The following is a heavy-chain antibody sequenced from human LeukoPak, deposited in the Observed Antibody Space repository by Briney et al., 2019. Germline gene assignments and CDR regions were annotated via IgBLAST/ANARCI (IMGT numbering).Heavy chain of an antibody. D-gene: IGHD1-1*01. J-gene: IGHJ5*02. CDR2: ISGSGGST. CDR3: AKDAWSEGFDP. CDR1: GSTFSSHT. V-gene: IGHV3-23*01. Sequence: GGSLRLSCAASGSTFSSHTMNWVRQAPGKGLEWVSAISGSGGSTYYVDSVKGRFTISRDNSKNTLYLQMNSLRAEDTAVYYCAKDAWSEGFDPWGQGTLVTVSS.